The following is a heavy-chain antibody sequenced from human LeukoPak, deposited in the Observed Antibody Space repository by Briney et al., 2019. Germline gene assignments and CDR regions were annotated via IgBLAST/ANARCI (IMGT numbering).Heavy chain of an antibody. D-gene: IGHD4-17*01. V-gene: IGHV1-8*03. CDR1: GYTFTSYD. Sequence: GASVKVSCKASGYTFTSYDINWVRQATGQGLEWMGWMNPNSGNTGYAQKFQGRVTITRNTSISTAYMELSSLRSEDTAVYYCARGIGYGDYDAFDIWGQGTMVTVSS. CDR3: ARGIGYGDYDAFDI. J-gene: IGHJ3*02. CDR2: MNPNSGNT.